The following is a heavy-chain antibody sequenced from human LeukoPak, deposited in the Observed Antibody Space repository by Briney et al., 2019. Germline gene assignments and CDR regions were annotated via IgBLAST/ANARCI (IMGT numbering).Heavy chain of an antibody. CDR3: ARGAWYSHY. J-gene: IGHJ4*02. Sequence: SETLSLTCTVSGGSISSSSYYWGWIRQPPGKGLEWIGSIYYSGSTYYNPSLKSRVTISVDTSKNQFSLKLSSVTAADTAVYYCARGAWYSHYWGQGTLVTVSS. D-gene: IGHD6-13*01. V-gene: IGHV4-39*07. CDR1: GGSISSSSYY. CDR2: IYYSGST.